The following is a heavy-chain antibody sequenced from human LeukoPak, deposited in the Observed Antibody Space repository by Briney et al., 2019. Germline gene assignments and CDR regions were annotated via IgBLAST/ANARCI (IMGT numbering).Heavy chain of an antibody. CDR2: INSDGSST. Sequence: GGSLRLSCAASGFTFSSYWMHWVRQAPGKGLVWVSRINSDGSSTSYADSVKGRFTISRDNAKNTLYLQMNSLRADDTAVYYCARTDSRRYSTSWYTTDYWGQGTLVTVSS. J-gene: IGHJ4*02. CDR3: ARTDSRRYSTSWYTTDY. D-gene: IGHD6-13*01. CDR1: GFTFSSYW. V-gene: IGHV3-74*01.